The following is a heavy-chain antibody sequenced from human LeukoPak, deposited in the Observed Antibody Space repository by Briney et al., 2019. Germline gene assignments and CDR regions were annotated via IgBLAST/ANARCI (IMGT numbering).Heavy chain of an antibody. Sequence: GGSLRLSCAASGFTVSSNYMNWVRQAPGKGLEWVSSISSSSSYIYYADSVKGRFTISRDNAKNSLYLQMNSLRAEDTAVYYCARGGRKSYYFDYWGQGTLVTVSS. CDR3: ARGGRKSYYFDY. CDR2: ISSSSSYI. J-gene: IGHJ4*02. CDR1: GFTVSSNY. V-gene: IGHV3-21*01. D-gene: IGHD3-16*01.